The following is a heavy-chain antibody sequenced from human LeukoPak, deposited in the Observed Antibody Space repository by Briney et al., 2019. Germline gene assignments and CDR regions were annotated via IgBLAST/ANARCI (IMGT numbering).Heavy chain of an antibody. V-gene: IGHV1-46*01. CDR3: ARCGSSSDIHWFDP. CDR1: GGTFSSYA. Sequence: ASVKVSCKASGGTFSSYAISWVRQAPGQGLEWMGIINPSGGSTSYAQKFQGRVTMTRDTSTSTVYMELSSLRSEDTAVYYCARCGSSSDIHWFDPWGQGTLVTVSS. J-gene: IGHJ5*02. D-gene: IGHD6-6*01. CDR2: INPSGGST.